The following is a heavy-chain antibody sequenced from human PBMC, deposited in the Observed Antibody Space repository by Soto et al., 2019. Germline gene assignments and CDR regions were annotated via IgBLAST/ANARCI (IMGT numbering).Heavy chain of an antibody. CDR3: ARLTPGNWFDP. V-gene: IGHV1-69*02. Sequence: ASVKVSSKASVGTFSSYTISWVRQAPGQGLEWMGRIIPILGIANYAQKFQGRVTITADKSTSTAYMELSSLRSEDTAVYYCARLTPGNWFDPWGQGTLVTVSS. CDR1: VGTFSSYT. J-gene: IGHJ5*02. CDR2: IIPILGIA.